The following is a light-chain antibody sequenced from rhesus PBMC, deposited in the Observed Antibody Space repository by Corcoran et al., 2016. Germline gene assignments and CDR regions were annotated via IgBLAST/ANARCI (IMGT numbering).Light chain of an antibody. J-gene: IGLJ1*01. CDR2: GNT. Sequence: SSGLTQEPALSVALGHTVRMTCQGDSLKTYYASWYQQKPGQVPVLVIYGNTNRPSGIPGRFSGSWSGNTGSLTITGAQVEDEADYYCVSWVNSGNQYIFGAGTRLTVL. V-gene: IGLV3S11*01. CDR1: SLKTYY. CDR3: VSWVNSGNQYI.